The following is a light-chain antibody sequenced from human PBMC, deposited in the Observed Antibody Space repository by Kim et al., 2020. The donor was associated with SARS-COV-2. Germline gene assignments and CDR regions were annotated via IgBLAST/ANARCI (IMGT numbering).Light chain of an antibody. Sequence: SYELTQPLSVSVALGQTARITCGGNNIGGKNVHWYQQKPGQAPVLVIYRDNNRPSGIPERFSGSNSGSTATLTISGAQAGDEADYYCQVWDSSTIFGGGT. CDR2: RDN. J-gene: IGLJ7*01. CDR1: NIGGKN. CDR3: QVWDSSTI. V-gene: IGLV3-9*01.